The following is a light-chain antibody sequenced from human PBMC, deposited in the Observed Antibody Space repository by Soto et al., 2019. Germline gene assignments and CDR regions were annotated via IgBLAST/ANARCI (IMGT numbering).Light chain of an antibody. J-gene: IGLJ3*02. CDR2: DVS. V-gene: IGLV2-14*01. Sequence: QSVLTQPASVSGSPGQSIAISCTGTSSDVRGYNYVSWYQQHPGKTPNLMIYDVSNRPSGVSNRFSGSKSGNTASLTISGLQAEDEADYYCSSYTSSSTWVFGGGTKLTVL. CDR3: SSYTSSSTWV. CDR1: SSDVRGYNY.